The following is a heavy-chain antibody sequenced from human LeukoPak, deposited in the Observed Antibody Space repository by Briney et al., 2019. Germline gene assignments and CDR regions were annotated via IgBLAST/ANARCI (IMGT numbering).Heavy chain of an antibody. CDR2: LFDGGSI. Sequence: SETLSLTCTVSGGSITNNNYYWGWIRQPPGKGLEWVGTLFDGGSISYNPALKRRVTISVDASKNHLSLKLNSVTAADTAVYFCAGLFVGEYYGSGYYFDDWGQGTLVTVTS. CDR3: AGLFVGEYYGSGYYFDD. V-gene: IGHV4-39*02. J-gene: IGHJ4*02. CDR1: GGSITNNNYY. D-gene: IGHD3-10*01.